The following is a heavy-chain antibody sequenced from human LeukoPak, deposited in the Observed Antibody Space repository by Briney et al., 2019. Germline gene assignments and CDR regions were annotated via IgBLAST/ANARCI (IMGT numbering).Heavy chain of an antibody. Sequence: GGSLRLSCAASGLTFSTYAMSWVRQASGKGLEWVSTIDGSGGSTYYADSVKGRFTISRDNSKSTLFLQMNSLRAEDTAVYYCGPRGSGSYYDYWGQGTLVTVSS. D-gene: IGHD1-26*01. V-gene: IGHV3-23*01. J-gene: IGHJ4*02. CDR2: IDGSGGST. CDR1: GLTFSTYA. CDR3: GPRGSGSYYDY.